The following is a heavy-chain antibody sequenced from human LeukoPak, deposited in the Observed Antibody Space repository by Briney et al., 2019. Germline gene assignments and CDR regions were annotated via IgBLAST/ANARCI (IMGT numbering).Heavy chain of an antibody. J-gene: IGHJ4*02. CDR1: GFTFSSYA. V-gene: IGHV3-30-3*01. Sequence: PGGSLRLSCAASGFTFSSYAMHWVRQAPGKGLEWVAVISYDGSNKYYADSVKGRFTISRDNSKNTLYLQMNSLRAEDTAVYYCASRSPGDWGQGTLVTVSS. CDR2: ISYDGSNK. D-gene: IGHD7-27*01. CDR3: ASRSPGD.